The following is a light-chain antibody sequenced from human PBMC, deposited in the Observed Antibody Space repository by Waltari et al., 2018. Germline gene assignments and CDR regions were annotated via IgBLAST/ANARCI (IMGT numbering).Light chain of an antibody. CDR3: QQYYNPPLT. Sequence: TATINCKSSQSVLYTPNDKNYLAWYQQKPGQPPKLLIYWASTREFGVPDRFSGSGSGTDFTLTISSLQAEDVAVYYCQQYYNPPLTFGQGTKVELK. CDR2: WAS. J-gene: IGKJ1*01. CDR1: QSVLYTPNDKNY. V-gene: IGKV4-1*01.